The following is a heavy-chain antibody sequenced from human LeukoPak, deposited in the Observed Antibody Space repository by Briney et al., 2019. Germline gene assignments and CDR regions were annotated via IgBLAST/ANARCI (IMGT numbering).Heavy chain of an antibody. CDR2: ISYDGSNK. D-gene: IGHD3-10*01. Sequence: GGSLRLSCAASGFTFSSYGMHWVRQAPGKGLEWVAVISYDGSNKYYADSVKGRFTISRDNSKNTLYLQMNSLRAEDTAVYYCARVGVYYYYYYMDVWGKGTTVTVSS. V-gene: IGHV3-30*03. CDR3: ARVGVYYYYYYMDV. CDR1: GFTFSSYG. J-gene: IGHJ6*03.